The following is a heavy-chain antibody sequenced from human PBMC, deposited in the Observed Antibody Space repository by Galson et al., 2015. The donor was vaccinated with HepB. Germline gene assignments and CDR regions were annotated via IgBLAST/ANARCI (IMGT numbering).Heavy chain of an antibody. CDR3: ATNYDILTGYYLTNDAFDI. V-gene: IGHV1-24*01. D-gene: IGHD3-9*01. CDR1: GYTLTELS. J-gene: IGHJ3*02. Sequence: SVKVSCKVSGYTLTELSMHWVRQAPGKGLVWMGGFDPEDGETIYAQKFQGRVTMTEDTSTDTAYMELSSLRSEDTAVYYCATNYDILTGYYLTNDAFDIWGQGTMVTVSS. CDR2: FDPEDGET.